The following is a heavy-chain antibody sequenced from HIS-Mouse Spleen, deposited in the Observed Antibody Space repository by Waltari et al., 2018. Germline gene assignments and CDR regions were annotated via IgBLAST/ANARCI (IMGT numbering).Heavy chain of an antibody. J-gene: IGHJ3*02. Sequence: QVQLQQWGAGLLKPSETLSLTCAVYGGSFSGYYWSWIRQPPGQGLEWIGEINHSGSTNYNPSLKSRVTISVDTSKNQFSLKLSSVTAADTAVYYCARSDGGDAFDIWGQGTMVTVSS. CDR2: INHSGST. CDR1: GGSFSGYY. CDR3: ARSDGGDAFDI. V-gene: IGHV4-34*01. D-gene: IGHD3-3*01.